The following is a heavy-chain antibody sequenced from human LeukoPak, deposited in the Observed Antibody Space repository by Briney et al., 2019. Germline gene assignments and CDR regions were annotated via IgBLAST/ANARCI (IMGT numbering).Heavy chain of an antibody. CDR2: MNPNSGNT. CDR3: ARDNYDILTGPGAFDI. D-gene: IGHD3-9*01. J-gene: IGHJ3*02. V-gene: IGHV1-8*01. Sequence: ASVKVSCKASGYTFTSYDINWVRQATGHGLEWMGWMNPNSGNTGYAQKFQGRVTMTRNTSISTAYMELSSLRSEDTAVYYCARDNYDILTGPGAFDIWGQGTMVTVSS. CDR1: GYTFTSYD.